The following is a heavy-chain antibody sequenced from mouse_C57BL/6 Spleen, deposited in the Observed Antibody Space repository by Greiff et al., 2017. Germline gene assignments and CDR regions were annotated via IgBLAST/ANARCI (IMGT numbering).Heavy chain of an antibody. CDR2: IWTGGGA. CDR3: ARKPYNYGSSEYLDD. D-gene: IGHD1-1*01. J-gene: IGHJ2*01. CDR1: GFSLTSYA. Sequence: QVQLQQSGPGLVAPSQSLSITCTVSGFSLTSYAISWVRQPPGKGLEWLGVIWTGGGANYNSALNSILSISTDNSKSQVYLKMNSLQTEDTSRYYWARKPYNYGSSEYLDDWGQGTTLTVSS. V-gene: IGHV2-9-1*01.